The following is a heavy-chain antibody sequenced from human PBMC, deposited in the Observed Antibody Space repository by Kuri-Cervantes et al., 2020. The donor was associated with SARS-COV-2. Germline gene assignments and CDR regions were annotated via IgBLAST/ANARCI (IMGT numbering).Heavy chain of an antibody. CDR2: IKEDGSEE. J-gene: IGHJ5*02. D-gene: IGHD6-19*01. CDR1: GFTLSSYW. CDR3: ARDTYSSGWHGGWFDP. V-gene: IGHV3-7*01. Sequence: GGSLRLSCAASGFTLSSYWMSWVRQAPGKGLEWVANIKEDGSEEYYVDSVKGRFTISRDNAGNSLYLQTNSLRAEDTAVYYCARDTYSSGWHGGWFDPWGQGTLVTVSS.